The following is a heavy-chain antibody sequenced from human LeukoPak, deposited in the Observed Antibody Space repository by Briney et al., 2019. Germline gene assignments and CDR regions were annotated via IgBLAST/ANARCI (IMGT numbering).Heavy chain of an antibody. CDR3: ARQRISGSYFGSAFDI. J-gene: IGHJ3*02. CDR1: GYRFTSYW. D-gene: IGHD1-26*01. CDR2: IYPGDSDT. Sequence: GESLKISCKGSGYRFTSYWIGWVRQMPGKGLEWMGIIYPGDSDTRYSPSFQGQVTISADKSITTAYLQWNSLKASDTAMYYCARQRISGSYFGSAFDIWGQGTMVTVSS. V-gene: IGHV5-51*01.